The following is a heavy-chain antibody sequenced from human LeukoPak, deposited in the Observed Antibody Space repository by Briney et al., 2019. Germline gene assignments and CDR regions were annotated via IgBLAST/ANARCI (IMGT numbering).Heavy chain of an antibody. CDR1: GGSSSGYY. D-gene: IGHD3-3*01. CDR2: INHSGST. CDR3: ARLYYDFWSGYNWFDP. V-gene: IGHV4-34*01. Sequence: SETLSLTCAVYGGSSSGYYWSWIRQPPGKGLEWIGEINHSGSTNYNPSLKSRVTISVDTSKNQFSLKLSSVTAADTAVYYCARLYYDFWSGYNWFDPWGQGTLVTVSS. J-gene: IGHJ5*02.